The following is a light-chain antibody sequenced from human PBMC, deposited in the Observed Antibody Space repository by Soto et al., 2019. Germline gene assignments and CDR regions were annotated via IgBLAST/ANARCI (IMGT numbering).Light chain of an antibody. CDR3: SSYTGSSTPYV. J-gene: IGLJ1*01. Sequence: SVLTQPASVSGSPGQSITISCTGTSSDVGGYNYVSWYQQHPGKAPKLMIYDVSNRPSGVSNRFSGSKSGNTASLTISGLQAEDEADYYCSSYTGSSTPYVFGTGTRSPS. CDR1: SSDVGGYNY. V-gene: IGLV2-14*03. CDR2: DVS.